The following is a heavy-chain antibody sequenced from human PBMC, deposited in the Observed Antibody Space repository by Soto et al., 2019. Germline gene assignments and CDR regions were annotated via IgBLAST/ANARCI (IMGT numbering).Heavy chain of an antibody. CDR2: ISAHNGNT. CDR1: GYTFTSYG. Sequence: QVHLVQSGAEVKKPGASVKVSCKASGYTFTSYGITWVRQAPGQGLEWMGWISAHNGNTDYAQKLQGRVIVTRDTSTSTACMALRRLRSDETAVYYCARGRYGDYWGQGAVVTVSS. V-gene: IGHV1-18*01. CDR3: ARGRYGDY. D-gene: IGHD1-1*01. J-gene: IGHJ4*02.